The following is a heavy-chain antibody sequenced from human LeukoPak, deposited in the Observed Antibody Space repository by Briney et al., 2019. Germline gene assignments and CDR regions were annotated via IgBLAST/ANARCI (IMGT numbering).Heavy chain of an antibody. Sequence: SVKVSCKASGGTFSSYAISWVRQAPGQGLEWMGGIIPIFGTANYAQRFQGRVTITADESTSTAYMELSSLRSEDTAVYYCAIHGDHGPFDYWGQGALVTVSS. CDR2: IIPIFGTA. CDR3: AIHGDHGPFDY. V-gene: IGHV1-69*01. CDR1: GGTFSSYA. J-gene: IGHJ4*02. D-gene: IGHD4-17*01.